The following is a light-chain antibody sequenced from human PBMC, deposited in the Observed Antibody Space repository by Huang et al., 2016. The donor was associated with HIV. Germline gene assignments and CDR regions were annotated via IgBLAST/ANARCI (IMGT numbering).Light chain of an antibody. V-gene: IGKV3-15*01. Sequence: EIVMTQSPATLSVSPGERVTLSCKASQSVSDYVAWYQQKPGQAPRLLIYRASTRATGIPARFSGGGSGTEVTLTISGLQSEDSAVYYCQQFNNWPPWTFGQGTKVEIK. CDR2: RAS. CDR3: QQFNNWPPWT. J-gene: IGKJ1*01. CDR1: QSVSDY.